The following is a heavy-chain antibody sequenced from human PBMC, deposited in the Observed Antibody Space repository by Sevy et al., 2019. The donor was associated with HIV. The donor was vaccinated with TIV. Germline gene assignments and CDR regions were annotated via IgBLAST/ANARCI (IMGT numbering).Heavy chain of an antibody. D-gene: IGHD2-21*01. CDR2: IQYDGSNK. Sequence: GGSLRLSCAASGFSFSSYGMHWVRQAPGKGLEWMSYIQYDGSNKDCADSVKGRFTISRDNSKNTLYLQMISLRVEDTAVFYCVKEGGGEGGDHWGQGTLVTVSS. V-gene: IGHV3-30*02. CDR3: VKEGGGEGGDH. CDR1: GFSFSSYG. J-gene: IGHJ4*02.